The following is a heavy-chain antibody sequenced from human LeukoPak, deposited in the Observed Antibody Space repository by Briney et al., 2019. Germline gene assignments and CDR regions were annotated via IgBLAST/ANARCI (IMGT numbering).Heavy chain of an antibody. V-gene: IGHV1-46*01. J-gene: IGHJ5*02. CDR3: ARDAVYGSGTPGSFDP. CDR2: INPSGGST. Sequence: GASVKASCKASGYTFTSYYMHWVRQAPGQELEWLGIINPSGGSTSYAQKFQGRVSMTRDTSTSTVYMELSSLRSEDTAVYYCARDAVYGSGTPGSFDPWGQGTLVTVSS. CDR1: GYTFTSYY. D-gene: IGHD3-10*01.